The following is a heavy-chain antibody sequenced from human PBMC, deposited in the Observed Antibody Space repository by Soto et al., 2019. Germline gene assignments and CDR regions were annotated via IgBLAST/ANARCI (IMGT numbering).Heavy chain of an antibody. V-gene: IGHV1-18*01. CDR1: GYTFTSYV. Sequence: APVKVSCKASGYTFTSYVISWVRQAPGQGLEWMGWISAYNGNTNYAQKLQGRVTMTTDTSTSTAYMELRSLRSDDTAVYYCARVPALFGGGSAGHAFDIWGQGTMVTVSS. J-gene: IGHJ3*02. CDR2: ISAYNGNT. CDR3: ARVPALFGGGSAGHAFDI. D-gene: IGHD2-15*01.